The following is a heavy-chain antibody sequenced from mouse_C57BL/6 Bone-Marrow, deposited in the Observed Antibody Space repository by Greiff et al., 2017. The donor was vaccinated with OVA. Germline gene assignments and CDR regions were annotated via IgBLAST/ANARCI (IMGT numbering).Heavy chain of an antibody. CDR1: GFTFSDYY. CDR2: INYDGSST. D-gene: IGHD2-10*02. J-gene: IGHJ2*01. CDR3: ARDAVWDFFDY. Sequence: DVQLVESEGGLVQPGSSMKLSCTASGFTFSDYYMAWVRQVPEKGLEWVANINYDGSSTYYLDSLKSRFIISRDNAKNILHLQMSSLKSEDTATYYCARDAVWDFFDYWGQGTTLTVSS. V-gene: IGHV5-16*01.